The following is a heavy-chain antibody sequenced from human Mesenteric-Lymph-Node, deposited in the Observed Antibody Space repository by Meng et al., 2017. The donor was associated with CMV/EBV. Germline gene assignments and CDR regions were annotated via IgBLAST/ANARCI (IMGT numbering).Heavy chain of an antibody. CDR1: GFNFEDFV. Sequence: GGSLRLSCAASGFNFEDFVMHWVRQAPGKGLEWVGSISWNSGSIGYAVSVKGRFIISRDNAKNSLYLQMNSLRVEDTAVYYCASRRGMTTLTYLDYWGPGTLVTVSS. CDR3: ASRRGMTTLTYLDY. CDR2: ISWNSGSI. D-gene: IGHD4-11*01. V-gene: IGHV3-9*01. J-gene: IGHJ4*02.